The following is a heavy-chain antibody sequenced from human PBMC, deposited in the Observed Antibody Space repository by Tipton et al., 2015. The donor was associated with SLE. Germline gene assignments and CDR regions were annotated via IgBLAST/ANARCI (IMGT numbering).Heavy chain of an antibody. CDR2: ISGSGGST. CDR3: AKEDLAIGIAVRGAFDI. J-gene: IGHJ3*02. CDR1: GFTFSSYA. Sequence: GSLRLSCAASGFTFSSYAMSWVRQAPGKGLEWVSAISGSGGSTYYADSVKGRFTISRDNSKNTLYLQMNSLRAEDTAVYYCAKEDLAIGIAVRGAFDIWGQGTMVTVSS. V-gene: IGHV3-23*01. D-gene: IGHD6-19*01.